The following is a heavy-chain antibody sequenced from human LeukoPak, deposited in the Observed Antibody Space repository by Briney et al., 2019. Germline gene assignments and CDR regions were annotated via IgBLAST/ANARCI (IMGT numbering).Heavy chain of an antibody. CDR3: ARWLQPTGYMDV. D-gene: IGHD5-24*01. CDR1: GGSISSSSYY. CDR2: IYYSGST. Sequence: SETLSLTCTVSGGSISSSSYYWGWLRQPPGKGLEWIGSIYYSGSTYYNPSLKSRVTISVDTSKNQFSLKLSSVTAADTAVYYCARWLQPTGYMDVWGKGTTVTVSS. V-gene: IGHV4-39*07. J-gene: IGHJ6*03.